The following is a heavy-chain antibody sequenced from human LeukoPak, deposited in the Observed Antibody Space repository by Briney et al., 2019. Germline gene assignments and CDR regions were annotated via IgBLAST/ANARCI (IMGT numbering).Heavy chain of an antibody. CDR1: GFMFSSYY. Sequence: GGSLRLSCSVSGFMFSSYYMSWVRQPPGKGLEWVANVKQDGREEYYVDSVKGRFTISRDNARNSLYLQMNSLRADDTAVYHCARDLRGYSGDDSGYWVRGTLVTVSS. CDR3: ARDLRGYSGDDSGY. J-gene: IGHJ4*02. V-gene: IGHV3-7*01. D-gene: IGHD5-12*01. CDR2: VKQDGREE.